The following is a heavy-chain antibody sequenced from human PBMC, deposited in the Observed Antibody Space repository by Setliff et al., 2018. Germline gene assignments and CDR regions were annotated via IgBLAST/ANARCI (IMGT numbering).Heavy chain of an antibody. V-gene: IGHV4-34*01. Sequence: SETLSLTCAASGGTFTYYYWTWIRQSPAKGLEWIGEITHTGTTGRTFYNPSLKSRVTISVDTSKNQFSLTLSSVTAADTAVYYCARLPNYVWGSPVDYWGQGTLVTVSS. CDR1: GGTFTYYY. D-gene: IGHD3-16*01. CDR2: ITHTGTTGRT. J-gene: IGHJ4*02. CDR3: ARLPNYVWGSPVDY.